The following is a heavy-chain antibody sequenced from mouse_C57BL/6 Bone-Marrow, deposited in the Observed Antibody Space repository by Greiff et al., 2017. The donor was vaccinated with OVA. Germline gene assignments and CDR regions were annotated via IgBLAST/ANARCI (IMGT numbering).Heavy chain of an antibody. D-gene: IGHD1-1*01. Sequence: VQLQQSGAELVKPGASVKLSCTASGFNIKDYYMHWVKQRTEQGLEWIGRIDPEDGDTKYAPNFQGKATITADTSSNTAYLQLSSLTSEDAAVYYCARSSTTVVATGFDNWGKGTTLTVSS. V-gene: IGHV14-2*01. CDR2: IDPEDGDT. CDR3: ARSSTTVVATGFDN. J-gene: IGHJ2*01. CDR1: GFNIKDYY.